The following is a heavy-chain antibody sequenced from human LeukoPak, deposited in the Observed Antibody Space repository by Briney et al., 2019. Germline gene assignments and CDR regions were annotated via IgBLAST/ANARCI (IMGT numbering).Heavy chain of an antibody. Sequence: SETLSLTCTVSGGSISSGGYYWSWIRQHPGKGLEWLGYIYYSGSTYYNPSLKSRVTISVDTSKNQFSLKLSSVTAADTAVYYCARDGDPTVTTRWFDPWGQGTLVTVSS. CDR3: ARDGDPTVTTRWFDP. CDR2: IYYSGST. V-gene: IGHV4-31*03. J-gene: IGHJ5*02. CDR1: GGSISSGGYY. D-gene: IGHD4-11*01.